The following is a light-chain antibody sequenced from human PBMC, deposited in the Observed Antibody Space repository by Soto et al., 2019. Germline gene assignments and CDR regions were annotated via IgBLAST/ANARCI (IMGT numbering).Light chain of an antibody. Sequence: DIQMTQSPSSVSASVGDRVIITCRASQDISSWLAWYQKKPGMAPNLLITAASSLQSGVPTRFSGSGSGTDVTLPINSLQPEDFATYYWQQVKSLPITFGQGTRLEIK. V-gene: IGKV1-12*01. CDR2: AAS. CDR3: QQVKSLPIT. CDR1: QDISSW. J-gene: IGKJ5*01.